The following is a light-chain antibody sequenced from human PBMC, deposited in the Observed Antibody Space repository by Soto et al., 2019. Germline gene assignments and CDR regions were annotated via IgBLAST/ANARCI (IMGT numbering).Light chain of an antibody. CDR1: SSDVGGYNY. J-gene: IGLJ1*01. Sequence: QSALTQPASVSGSSGQSITISCTGTSSDVGGYNYVSWYQHHPGKAPKLMIFDVSNRPSGVSNRFSGSKSGNTASLTISGLQPEDEADYYCSSYTTSNTRQIVFGTGTKLTVL. CDR3: SSYTTSNTRQIV. V-gene: IGLV2-14*03. CDR2: DVS.